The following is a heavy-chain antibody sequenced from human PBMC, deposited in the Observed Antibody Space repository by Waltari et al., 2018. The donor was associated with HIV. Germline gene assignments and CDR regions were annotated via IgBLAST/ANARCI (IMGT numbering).Heavy chain of an antibody. V-gene: IGHV1-2*02. CDR3: ARRSSGGMDV. CDR1: AYTFTRYY. CDR2: INPNRGGT. Sequence: VQLVQSGAEVKKPGSSVKVSCQASAYTFTRYYMHWVRQPPGQGLEWMGWINPNRGGTNYAQKFQGRVTMTRDTSISTAYMELSRLRSDDTAVYYCARRSSGGMDVWGQGTTVTVSS. D-gene: IGHD6-13*01. J-gene: IGHJ6*02.